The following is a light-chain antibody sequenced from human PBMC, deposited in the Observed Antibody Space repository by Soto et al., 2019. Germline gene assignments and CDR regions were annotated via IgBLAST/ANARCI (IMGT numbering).Light chain of an antibody. CDR3: ISYSGSSSSYV. V-gene: IGLV2-14*01. Sequence: QSVLXQPASVSASPGQSITISCTGTSSDVGGYNYVSWYQQNPGKAPKLIIYEVSNRPSGVSNRFSGSKSGNTASLTIPGLQAEDEADYYCISYSGSSSSYVFGTGTKVTVL. J-gene: IGLJ1*01. CDR1: SSDVGGYNY. CDR2: EVS.